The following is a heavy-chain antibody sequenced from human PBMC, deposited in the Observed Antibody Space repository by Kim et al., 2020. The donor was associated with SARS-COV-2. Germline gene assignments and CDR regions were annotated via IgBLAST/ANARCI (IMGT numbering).Heavy chain of an antibody. CDR1: GFTFSSYS. CDR2: ISSSSSTI. J-gene: IGHJ4*02. CDR3: ARGRLYYDSPKYYFDY. V-gene: IGHV3-48*04. Sequence: GGSLRLSCAASGFTFSSYSMNWVRQAPGKGLEWVSYISSSSSTIYYADSVKGRFTISRDNAKNSLYLQMNSLRAEDTAVYYCARGRLYYDSPKYYFDYWGQGTLVTVSS. D-gene: IGHD3-22*01.